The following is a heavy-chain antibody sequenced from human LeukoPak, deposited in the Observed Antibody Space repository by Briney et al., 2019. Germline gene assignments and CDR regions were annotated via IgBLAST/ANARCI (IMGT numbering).Heavy chain of an antibody. Sequence: SETLSLTCAVYGGSFSVYYWSGIRQPPGKGLEWIGEINHSGSTNYNPSLKSRFTISVDASKNQFSLKLTSVTAADTAVYYCGRATGYMIEDYFDYWGQGTLVTVSS. CDR1: GGSFSVYY. CDR3: GRATGYMIEDYFDY. V-gene: IGHV4-34*01. D-gene: IGHD3-22*01. J-gene: IGHJ4*02. CDR2: INHSGST.